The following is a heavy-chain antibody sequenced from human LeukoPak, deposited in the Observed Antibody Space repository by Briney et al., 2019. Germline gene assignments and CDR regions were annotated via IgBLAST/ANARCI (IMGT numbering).Heavy chain of an antibody. D-gene: IGHD6-19*01. CDR3: ARDSQWLELENDY. Sequence: SVKVSCKASGGTFSSYAISWVRQAPGQGLEWMGRIIPILGIANYAQKFQGRVTITADKSTSTAYMELRSLRSDDTAVYYCARDSQWLELENDYWGQGTLVTVSS. CDR2: IIPILGIA. J-gene: IGHJ4*02. CDR1: GGTFSSYA. V-gene: IGHV1-69*04.